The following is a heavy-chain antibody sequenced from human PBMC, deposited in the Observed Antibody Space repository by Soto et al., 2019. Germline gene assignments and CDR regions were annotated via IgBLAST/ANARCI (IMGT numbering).Heavy chain of an antibody. CDR1: GVSITTTSYY. V-gene: IGHV4-39*01. J-gene: IGHJ4*02. Sequence: SETLSLTCTVSGVSITTTSYYWGWIRQPPGKGLEWIGSVYFSGTTYYNPSLKSRVTISVDTSKNHFSLRLSSVTAADTAIYYCARHGSYWGQGTLVTVYS. CDR3: ARHGSY. CDR2: VYFSGTT.